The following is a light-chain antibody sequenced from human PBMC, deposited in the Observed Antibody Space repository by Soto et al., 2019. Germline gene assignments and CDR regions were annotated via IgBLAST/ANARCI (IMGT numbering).Light chain of an antibody. CDR3: MQALQTLWT. J-gene: IGKJ1*01. Sequence: DIVMTQSPLSLPVTPGEPASISCRSSQSLLHSDGYIYLDWYLQRPGQSPQLLICLGSNRASGVPDRFSGSGSGTPFSLTISRVEAEDFGVYYCMQALQTLWTFGQGTRVEVK. V-gene: IGKV2-28*01. CDR1: QSLLHSDGYIY. CDR2: LGS.